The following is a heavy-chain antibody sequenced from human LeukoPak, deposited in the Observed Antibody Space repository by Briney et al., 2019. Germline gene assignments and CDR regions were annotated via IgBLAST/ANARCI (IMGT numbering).Heavy chain of an antibody. D-gene: IGHD4-17*01. J-gene: IGHJ4*02. CDR3: AKKKGPRGDGDPIDY. V-gene: IGHV3-23*01. CDR1: GFTFSSYA. Sequence: GGSLRLSCAASGFTFSSYAMSWVRQAPGKGLEWVSAISGSGGSTYYADSVKGRFTISRDNSKNTLYLQMNSPRDEDTAIYYCAKKKGPRGDGDPIDYWGQGTLVTVSS. CDR2: ISGSGGST.